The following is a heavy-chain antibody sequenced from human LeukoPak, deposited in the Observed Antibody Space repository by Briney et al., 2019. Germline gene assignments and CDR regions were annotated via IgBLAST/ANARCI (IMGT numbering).Heavy chain of an antibody. CDR1: GGSISSYY. CDR2: NYTSGST. Sequence: SETLSLTCTVSGGSISSYYWSWIRQPAGKGLEWIGRNYTSGSTNYNPSLKSRVTMSVDTSKNQFSLKLSSVTAADTAVYYCARVTYSSSSISLDAFDIWGQGTMVTVSS. CDR3: ARVTYSSSSISLDAFDI. D-gene: IGHD6-6*01. V-gene: IGHV4-4*07. J-gene: IGHJ3*02.